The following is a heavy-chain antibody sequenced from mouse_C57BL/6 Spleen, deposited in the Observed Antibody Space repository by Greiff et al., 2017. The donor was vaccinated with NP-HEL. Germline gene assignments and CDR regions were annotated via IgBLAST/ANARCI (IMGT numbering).Heavy chain of an antibody. CDR3: ATYYDYDKNYAMDY. Sequence: VQLQQSGPELVKPGASVKISCKASGYTFTDYYMNWVKQSHGQSLEWIGIINPNYGTTSYNQKFKGKATLTVDQSSSTAYMQLNSLTSEDSAVYYYATYYDYDKNYAMDYWGQGTSVTVSS. V-gene: IGHV1-39*01. CDR2: INPNYGTT. CDR1: GYTFTDYY. J-gene: IGHJ4*01. D-gene: IGHD2-4*01.